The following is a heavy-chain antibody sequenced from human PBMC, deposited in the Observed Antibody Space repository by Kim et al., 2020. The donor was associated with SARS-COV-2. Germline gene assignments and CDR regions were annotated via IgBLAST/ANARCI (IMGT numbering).Heavy chain of an antibody. Sequence: SQTLSLTCTVSGGSISSSSYYWGWIRQPPGKGLEWIGSIYYSGSTYYNPSLKSRVTISVDTSKNQFSLKLSSVTAADTAVYYCARSGYDYWGQGTLVTVSS. V-gene: IGHV4-39*01. J-gene: IGHJ4*02. D-gene: IGHD5-18*01. CDR2: IYYSGST. CDR1: GGSISSSSYY. CDR3: ARSGYDY.